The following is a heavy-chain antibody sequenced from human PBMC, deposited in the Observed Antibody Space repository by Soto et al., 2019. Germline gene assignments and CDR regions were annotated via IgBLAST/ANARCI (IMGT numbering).Heavy chain of an antibody. CDR3: PKCSLPRHFVWLSPDY. Sequence: QVQLVESGGGVVQPGRSLRLSCAASGFTFSNYGMHWVRQAPGKGLEWVAVVSSDGSNKYYADSVKGRFTISRDNSKKTLYQQLNRLRDEDTAVYYCPKCSLPRHFVWLSPDYWGQGSLVTVSS. V-gene: IGHV3-30*18. J-gene: IGHJ4*02. CDR2: VSSDGSNK. D-gene: IGHD3-9*01. CDR1: GFTFSNYG.